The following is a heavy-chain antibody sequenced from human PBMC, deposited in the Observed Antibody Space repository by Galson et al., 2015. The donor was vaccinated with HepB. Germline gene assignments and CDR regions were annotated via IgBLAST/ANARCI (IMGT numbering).Heavy chain of an antibody. CDR1: GYTFTSYD. Sequence: SVKVSCKASGYTFTSYDINWVRQATGQGLEWMGWMNPNSGNTGYAQKFQGRVTMTRNTSISTAYMELSSLRSEDTAVYYCARGRAYARWFDPWGQGTLVTVSS. CDR3: ARGRAYARWFDP. V-gene: IGHV1-8*01. D-gene: IGHD4-17*01. CDR2: MNPNSGNT. J-gene: IGHJ5*02.